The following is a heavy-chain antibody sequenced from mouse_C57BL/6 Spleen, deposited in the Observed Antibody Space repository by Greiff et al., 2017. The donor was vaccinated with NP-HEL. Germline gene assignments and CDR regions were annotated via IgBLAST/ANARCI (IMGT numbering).Heavy chain of an antibody. Sequence: VQLQQPGAELVKPGASVKLSCKASGYTFTSYWMHWVKQRPGRGLEWIGRIDPNSGGTKYNEKFKSKATLTVDKPSSTAYMQLSSLPSEDSAVYYCTRPLYFSNYEGFAYWGQGTLVTVSA. CDR2: IDPNSGGT. CDR1: GYTFTSYW. V-gene: IGHV1-72*01. D-gene: IGHD2-5*01. CDR3: TRPLYFSNYEGFAY. J-gene: IGHJ3*01.